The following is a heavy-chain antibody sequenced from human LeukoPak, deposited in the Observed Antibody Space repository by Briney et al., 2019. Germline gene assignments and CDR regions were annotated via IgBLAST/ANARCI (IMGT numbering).Heavy chain of an antibody. V-gene: IGHV1-69*13. Sequence: GASVNVSCKASGGTFSSYAISWVRQAPGQGLEWMGGIIPIFGTANYAQKFQGRVTITADESTSTAYMELSSLRSEDTAVYYCARIYCSGGSCYLDAFDIWGQGTMVTVSS. CDR2: IIPIFGTA. CDR1: GGTFSSYA. J-gene: IGHJ3*02. D-gene: IGHD2-15*01. CDR3: ARIYCSGGSCYLDAFDI.